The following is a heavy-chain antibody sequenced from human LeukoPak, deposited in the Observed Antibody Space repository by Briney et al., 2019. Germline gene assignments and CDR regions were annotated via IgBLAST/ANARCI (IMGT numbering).Heavy chain of an antibody. CDR1: GYTFTKYY. CDR2: IYPSGGGS. Sequence: ASVKVSCKTSGYTFTKYYMHWVRQAPGHGLVWMGIIYPSGGGSSYAQKFQGRVTMTRDTSISTAYMELSRLTSDDTAVYYCARDPPIGGADVFDIWGQGTMVTVSS. D-gene: IGHD3-10*01. V-gene: IGHV1-46*01. J-gene: IGHJ3*02. CDR3: ARDPPIGGADVFDI.